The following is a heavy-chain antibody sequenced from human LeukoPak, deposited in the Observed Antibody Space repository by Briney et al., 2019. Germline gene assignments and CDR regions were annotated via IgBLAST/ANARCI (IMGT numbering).Heavy chain of an antibody. V-gene: IGHV1-8*01. CDR2: MNPRDDT. CDR1: GYTSSSPD. J-gene: IGHJ3*02. CDR3: ARYTQGYGFDI. Sequence: ASVKVSCKASGYTSSSPDINWVRQATGRGLEWLGWMNPRDDTGYPQKFQGRVTLTRDKSINTAYMELSSLPSEDTAVYYCARYTQGYGFDIWGQGTMVTVSA.